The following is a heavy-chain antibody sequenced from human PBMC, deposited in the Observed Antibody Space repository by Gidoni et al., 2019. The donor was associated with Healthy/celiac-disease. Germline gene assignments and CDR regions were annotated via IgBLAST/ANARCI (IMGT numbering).Heavy chain of an antibody. Sequence: QVQLVESGGGVVQPGRSLRLSCAASGFTFSSYGMHWVRQAPGKGLEWVAVIWYDGSNKYYADSVKGRFTISRDNSKNTLYLQMNSLRAEDTAVYYCARRGIAAAGYFDYWGQGTLVTVSS. J-gene: IGHJ4*02. CDR2: IWYDGSNK. D-gene: IGHD6-13*01. CDR1: GFTFSSYG. CDR3: ARRGIAAAGYFDY. V-gene: IGHV3-33*01.